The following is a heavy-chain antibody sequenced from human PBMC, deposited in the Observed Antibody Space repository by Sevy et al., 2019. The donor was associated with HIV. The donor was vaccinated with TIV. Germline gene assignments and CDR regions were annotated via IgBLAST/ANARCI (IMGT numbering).Heavy chain of an antibody. CDR3: ARRNGYSYGPDFDY. V-gene: IGHV1-69*06. CDR2: IIPIFGTA. J-gene: IGHJ4*02. CDR1: GGTFSSYA. Sequence: ASVKVSCKASGGTFSSYAISWVRQAPGQGLEWMGGIIPIFGTANYAQKSQGRVTITADKSTSTAYMELSSLRSEDTAVYYCARRNGYSYGPDFDYWGQGTLVTVSS. D-gene: IGHD5-18*01.